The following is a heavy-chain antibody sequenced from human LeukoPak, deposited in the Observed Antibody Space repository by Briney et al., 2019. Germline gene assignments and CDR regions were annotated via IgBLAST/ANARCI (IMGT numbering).Heavy chain of an antibody. D-gene: IGHD3-16*01. Sequence: ASVKVSCKASGYTFTSYGISWVRQAPGQGLEWMGWISAYNGNTDYAQKLQGRVTMTTDTSTSTAYMELRSLRSDDTAVYYCARDLDDYVWGSPSGQTNFDYWGQGTLVTVSS. V-gene: IGHV1-18*01. CDR1: GYTFTSYG. CDR3: ARDLDDYVWGSPSGQTNFDY. J-gene: IGHJ4*02. CDR2: ISAYNGNT.